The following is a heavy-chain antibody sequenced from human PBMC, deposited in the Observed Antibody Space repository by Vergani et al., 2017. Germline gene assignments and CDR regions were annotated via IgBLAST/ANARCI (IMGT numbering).Heavy chain of an antibody. D-gene: IGHD3-10*01. J-gene: IGHJ4*02. CDR1: GFTFSSYSMN. CDR2: IYYSGST. Sequence: VQLVESGGGLVKPGGSLRLSCAASGFTFSSYSMNWVRQPPGKGLEWIGSIYYSGSTYYNPSLKSRVTIAVDTSKNQFSLKLSSVTAADTAVYYYARHPHPNRESHYPFDYGGQGTLVTVSS. V-gene: IGHV4-39*01. CDR3: ARHPHPNRESHYPFDY.